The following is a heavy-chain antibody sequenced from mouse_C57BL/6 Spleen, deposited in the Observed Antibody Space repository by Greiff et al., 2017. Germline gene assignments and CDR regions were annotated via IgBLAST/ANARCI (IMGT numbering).Heavy chain of an antibody. Sequence: QVQLQQPGAELVRPGTSVKLSCKASGYTFTSYWMHWVKQRPGQGLEWIGVIDPSDSYTNYNQKFKGKATLTVDTSSSTAYMQLSSLTSEDSAVYYCARKGSPAAWFAYWGQGTLVTVSA. CDR3: ARKGSPAAWFAY. V-gene: IGHV1-59*01. CDR1: GYTFTSYW. J-gene: IGHJ3*01. CDR2: IDPSDSYT. D-gene: IGHD1-2*01.